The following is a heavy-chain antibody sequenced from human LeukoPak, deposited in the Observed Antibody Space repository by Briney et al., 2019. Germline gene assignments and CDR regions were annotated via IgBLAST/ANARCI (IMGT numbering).Heavy chain of an antibody. D-gene: IGHD5-18*01. CDR3: ARHLGAAMVSPLGH. J-gene: IGHJ4*02. CDR1: GYSFSSYW. V-gene: IGHV5-51*01. Sequence: GESLKISCKGSGYSFSSYWIGWVRPMPGKGLGWMGIIYPGDSDTRYSPSFQGQVTISADRSITTAYVQWSSLQASDTAMYYCARHLGAAMVSPLGHWGQGTLVTVSS. CDR2: IYPGDSDT.